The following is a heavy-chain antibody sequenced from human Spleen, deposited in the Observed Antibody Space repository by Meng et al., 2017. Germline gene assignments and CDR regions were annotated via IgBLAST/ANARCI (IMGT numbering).Heavy chain of an antibody. V-gene: IGHV4-34*01. Sequence: GSLRLSCAVYGGSFSGYYWSWIRQPPGKGPEWIGEINHSGSTNYNPSLKSRVTISVDTSKNQFSLKLSSVTAADTAVYYCARGRAIYYYYGMDVWGQGTTVTVSS. CDR2: INHSGST. CDR1: GGSFSGYY. CDR3: ARGRAIYYYYGMDV. J-gene: IGHJ6*02.